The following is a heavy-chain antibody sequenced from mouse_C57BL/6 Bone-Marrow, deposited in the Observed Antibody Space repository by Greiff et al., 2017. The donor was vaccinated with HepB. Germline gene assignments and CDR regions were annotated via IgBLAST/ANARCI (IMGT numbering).Heavy chain of an antibody. V-gene: IGHV1-62-2*01. CDR3: ARHEDKSNSVFSWFAY. CDR2: FYPGSGSI. D-gene: IGHD2-5*01. Sequence: QVQLQQSGAELVKPGASVKLSCKASGYTFTEYTIHWVKQRSGQGLEWIGWFYPGSGSIKYNEKFKDKATLTADKSSSTVYMELSRLTSEDSAVYFWARHEDKSNSVFSWFAYWGQGTLVTVSA. J-gene: IGHJ3*01. CDR1: GYTFTEYT.